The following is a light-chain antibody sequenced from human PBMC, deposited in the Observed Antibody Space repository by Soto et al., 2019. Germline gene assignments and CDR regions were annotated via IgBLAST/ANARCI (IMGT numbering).Light chain of an antibody. Sequence: QYVLTQPPSVSGAPGQRVTISCTGSSSNIGAGYDVHWYQQLPGTAPQLLIYGNTNRPSGIPDRFSGSNSGTSASLAITGLQAEDESTYYSQSYDFCLSGSVVFGGGTKRTVL. CDR3: QSYDFCLSGSVV. V-gene: IGLV1-40*01. CDR2: GNT. CDR1: SSNIGAGYD. J-gene: IGLJ2*01.